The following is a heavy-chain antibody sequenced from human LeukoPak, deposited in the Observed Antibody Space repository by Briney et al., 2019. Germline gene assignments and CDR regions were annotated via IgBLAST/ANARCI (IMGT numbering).Heavy chain of an antibody. Sequence: GASVKVSCKASGYTFTSYGISWVRQAPGQGLEWMGWISAYNGNTNYAQKLQGRVTMTTDTSTSTAYMELRSLRSEDTAVYYCASGYCSSTSCKRGLGYWGQGTLVTVSS. CDR1: GYTFTSYG. V-gene: IGHV1-18*01. J-gene: IGHJ4*02. CDR3: ASGYCSSTSCKRGLGY. D-gene: IGHD2-2*01. CDR2: ISAYNGNT.